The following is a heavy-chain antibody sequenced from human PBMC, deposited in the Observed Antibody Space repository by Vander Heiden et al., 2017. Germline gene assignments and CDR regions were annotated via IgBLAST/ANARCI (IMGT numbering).Heavy chain of an antibody. D-gene: IGHD3-22*01. J-gene: IGHJ4*02. Sequence: EVQLVQSGGRLIKPGGSLRLSCPAPHFTFGDAWLNWGRQAPGKGLEWVGRIKTKSDGGTTDYAAPVQGRFTISRDDSKNTLYLQMNSLKTEDTAVYYCSADFFDSSGYRYWGQGSLVTVSS. V-gene: IGHV3-15*07. CDR1: HFTFGDAW. CDR2: IKTKSDGGTT. CDR3: SADFFDSSGYRY.